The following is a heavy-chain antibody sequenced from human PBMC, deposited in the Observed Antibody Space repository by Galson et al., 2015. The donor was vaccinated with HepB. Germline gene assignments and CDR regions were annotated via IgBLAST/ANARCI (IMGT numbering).Heavy chain of an antibody. CDR2: ISYDESNK. Sequence: SLRLSCAASGFTFSNYGMHWVRQAPGKGLEWVAVISYDESNKYYADSVKGRFTISRDNSKNTLYLQMNSLRAEDTALYYCAKDPYLYSALAGIMAGFDYWGQGTLVTVSS. V-gene: IGHV3-30*18. D-gene: IGHD6-19*01. J-gene: IGHJ4*02. CDR1: GFTFSNYG. CDR3: AKDPYLYSALAGIMAGFDY.